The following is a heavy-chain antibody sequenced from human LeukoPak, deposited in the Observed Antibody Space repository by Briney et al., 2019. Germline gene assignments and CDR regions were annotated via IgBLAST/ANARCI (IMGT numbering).Heavy chain of an antibody. CDR1: GFTFSSYG. CDR3: AKGCGWTSCFGGYYMDV. Sequence: PGGSLRLSCAASGFTFSSYGMHWVRQAPGKGLEWVAFIRYDGSNKYYADSVKGRFTISRDNSKNTLYLQMNSLRAEDTAVYYCAKGCGWTSCFGGYYMDVWGKGTTVTVSS. V-gene: IGHV3-30*02. CDR2: IRYDGSNK. D-gene: IGHD2-2*01. J-gene: IGHJ6*03.